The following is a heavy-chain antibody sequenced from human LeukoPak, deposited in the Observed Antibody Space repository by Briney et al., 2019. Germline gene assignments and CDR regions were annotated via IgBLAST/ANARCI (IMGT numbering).Heavy chain of an antibody. Sequence: ASVKVSCKASGYTFTSYDINWVRQATGQGLEWMGWMNPNSGNTGYAQKFQGRVTMTRDTSTSTVYMELSSLRSEDTAVYYCARDGDRFTVTTEVNWFDPWGQGTLVTVSS. J-gene: IGHJ5*02. CDR1: GYTFTSYD. CDR3: ARDGDRFTVTTEVNWFDP. V-gene: IGHV1-8*01. CDR2: MNPNSGNT. D-gene: IGHD4-11*01.